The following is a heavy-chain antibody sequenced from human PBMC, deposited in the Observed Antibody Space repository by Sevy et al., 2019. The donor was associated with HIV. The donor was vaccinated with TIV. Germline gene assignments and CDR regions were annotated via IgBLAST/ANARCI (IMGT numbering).Heavy chain of an antibody. D-gene: IGHD3-22*01. CDR2: ISGSGGSGDKT. J-gene: IGHJ4*02. V-gene: IGHV3-23*01. CDR1: GFTFSRYA. Sequence: GGSLRLSCAASGFTFSRYAMNWVRQAPGKGLEWVSGISGSGGSGDKTNYADSVKGRFTISRDDSKNSLYLQLNSLRAKETAIYYCARKYDSSGYFDYWGQGTLVTVSS. CDR3: ARKYDSSGYFDY.